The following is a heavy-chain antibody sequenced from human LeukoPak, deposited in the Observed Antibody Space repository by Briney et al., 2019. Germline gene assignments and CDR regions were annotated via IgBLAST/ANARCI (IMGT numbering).Heavy chain of an antibody. CDR2: INHSGST. J-gene: IGHJ4*02. V-gene: IGHV4-34*01. D-gene: IGHD5-18*01. CDR3: ATSYSYGYFRY. Sequence: SETLSLTCAVYGGSFSGYYWSWIRQPPGKGLEWIGEINHSGSTNYNPSLKSRVTISVDTSKNQFSLKLSSVTAADTAVYYCATSYSYGYFRYWGQGTLVTVSS. CDR1: GGSFSGYY.